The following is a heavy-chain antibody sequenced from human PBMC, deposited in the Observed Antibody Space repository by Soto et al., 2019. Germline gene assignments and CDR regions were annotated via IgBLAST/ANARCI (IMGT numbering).Heavy chain of an antibody. D-gene: IGHD2-21*02. CDR2: INHSGST. Sequence: SETLSLTCALYGGSFSGYYWSWIRQPPGKGLEWIGEINHSGSTNYNPSLKSRVTISVDTSKNQFSLKLSSVTAADTAVYYCAGPSSDCGGDCYYFEYWGQGALVTVSS. CDR3: AGPSSDCGGDCYYFEY. CDR1: GGSFSGYY. J-gene: IGHJ4*02. V-gene: IGHV4-34*01.